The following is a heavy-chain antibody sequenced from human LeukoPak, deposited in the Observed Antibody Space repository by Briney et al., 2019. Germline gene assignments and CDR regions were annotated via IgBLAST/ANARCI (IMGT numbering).Heavy chain of an antibody. CDR3: ARSGGSTTVTYYFDY. CDR1: GGSLSGYY. V-gene: IGHV4-34*01. J-gene: IGHJ4*02. Sequence: PSETLSLTCAVYGGSLSGYYWSWIRQPPGKGLEWIGEINHSGSTNYNPSLKSRVTISVDTSKNQFSLKLSSVTAADTAVYYCARSGGSTTVTYYFDYWGQGTLVTVSS. D-gene: IGHD4-4*01. CDR2: INHSGST.